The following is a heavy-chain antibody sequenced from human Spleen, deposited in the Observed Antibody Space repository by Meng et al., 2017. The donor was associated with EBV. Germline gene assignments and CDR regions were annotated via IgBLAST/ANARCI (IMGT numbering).Heavy chain of an antibody. CDR2: IYHSGST. CDR3: ARDNGDYVSDP. CDR1: GGSIRSSNW. J-gene: IGHJ5*02. D-gene: IGHD4-17*01. V-gene: IGHV4-4*02. Sequence: VRGPGWGPGLVKPSGTLSLTCAVSGGSIRSSNWWSWVRQPPGKGLEWIGEIYHSGSTNYNPSLKSRVTISVDKSKNQFSLKLSSVTAADTAVYYCARDNGDYVSDPWGQGTLVTVSS.